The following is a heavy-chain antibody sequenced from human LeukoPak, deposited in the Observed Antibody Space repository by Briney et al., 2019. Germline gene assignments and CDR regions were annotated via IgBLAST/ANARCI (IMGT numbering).Heavy chain of an antibody. CDR3: ARDLGMVVAKGTYGMDV. V-gene: IGHV3-30-3*01. CDR2: ISYDGSNK. Sequence: GGSLRLSCAASGFTFSSYAMHWVRQAPGKGLEWVAVISYDGSNKYYADSVKGRFTISRDNSKNTLHLQMNSLRAEDTAVYYCARDLGMVVAKGTYGMDVWGQGTTVTVSS. J-gene: IGHJ6*02. D-gene: IGHD3-22*01. CDR1: GFTFSSYA.